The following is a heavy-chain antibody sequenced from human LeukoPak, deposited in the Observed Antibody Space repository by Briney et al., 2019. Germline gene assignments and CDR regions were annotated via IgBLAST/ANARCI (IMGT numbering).Heavy chain of an antibody. V-gene: IGHV4-61*02. J-gene: IGHJ6*03. Sequence: PSETLSLTCTVSGGSISSGSYYWSWIRQPAGKGLEWIGRIYISGSTNFHPSLESRVTISLDTSKNQFSLKLSSVTAADTAVYYCARVQRPDYYYYFMDVWGKGTTVTVSS. CDR2: IYISGST. CDR1: GGSISSGSYY. CDR3: ARVQRPDYYYYFMDV.